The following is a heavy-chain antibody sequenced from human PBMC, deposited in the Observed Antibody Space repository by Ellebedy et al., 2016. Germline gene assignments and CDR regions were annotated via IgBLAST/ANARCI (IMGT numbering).Heavy chain of an antibody. Sequence: GGSLRLXXAASEFIVTDNYMTWVRQAPGKGLEWVSVIYSGGLSYYADSVKGRFTISRDRSNNRVYLRMNRLGTDDTAVYYCAARRSASFDMWGQGTVVTVSS. CDR3: AARRSASFDM. CDR2: IYSGGLS. CDR1: EFIVTDNY. V-gene: IGHV3-53*01. J-gene: IGHJ3*02.